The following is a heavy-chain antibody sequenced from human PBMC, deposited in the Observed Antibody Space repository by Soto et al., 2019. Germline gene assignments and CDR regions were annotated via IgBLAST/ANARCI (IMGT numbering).Heavy chain of an antibody. CDR3: AKATYYDFWSGSGPFDY. V-gene: IGHV3-23*01. D-gene: IGHD3-3*01. Sequence: GGSLRLSRAASGFTFSGYAMSWVRQAPGRELEWVSAISGSGGSTFYADSVKGRFTISRDNSKDTMYLQMHSLRAEDTAVYYCAKATYYDFWSGSGPFDYWGLGALVTVSS. J-gene: IGHJ4*02. CDR2: ISGSGGST. CDR1: GFTFSGYA.